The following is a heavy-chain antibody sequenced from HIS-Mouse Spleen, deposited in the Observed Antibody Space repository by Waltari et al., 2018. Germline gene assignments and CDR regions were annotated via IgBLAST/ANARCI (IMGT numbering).Heavy chain of an antibody. V-gene: IGHV4-39*07. Sequence: QLQLQESGPGLVKPSETLSLTRTVSGGPISSSSYSWGWIRQPPGKGLEWIGSIYYSGSTYYNPSLKSRVTISVDTSKNQFSLKLSSVTAADTAVYYCAREIPYSSSWYDWYFDLWGRGTLVTVSS. CDR3: AREIPYSSSWYDWYFDL. D-gene: IGHD6-13*01. CDR2: IYYSGST. CDR1: GGPISSSSYS. J-gene: IGHJ2*01.